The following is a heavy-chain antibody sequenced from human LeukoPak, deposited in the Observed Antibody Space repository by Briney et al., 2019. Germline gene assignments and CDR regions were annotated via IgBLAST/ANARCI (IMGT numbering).Heavy chain of an antibody. CDR2: ISSSSSYT. J-gene: IGHJ4*02. CDR3: ARHRGYGSGSPHFDY. D-gene: IGHD3-10*01. V-gene: IGHV3-11*03. Sequence: PGGSLRLSCAASGFTFSDYYMNWIRQAPGKGLEWVSYISSSSSYTNYADSVKGRFTISRDNAKNSLYLQMNSLRAEDTAVYYCARHRGYGSGSPHFDYWGQGTLVTVSS. CDR1: GFTFSDYY.